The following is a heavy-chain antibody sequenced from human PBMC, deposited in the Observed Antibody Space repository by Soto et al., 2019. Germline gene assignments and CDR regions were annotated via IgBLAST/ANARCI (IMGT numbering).Heavy chain of an antibody. D-gene: IGHD3-22*01. Sequence: SETLSLTCAVYGGSFSGYYWSWIRQPPGKGLEWIGEINHSGSTNYNPSLKSRVTISVDTSKNQFSLKLSSVTAADTAVYYCARMGYYDSSGWPLDYWGQGTLVTVSS. CDR1: GGSFSGYY. J-gene: IGHJ4*02. CDR3: ARMGYYDSSGWPLDY. V-gene: IGHV4-34*01. CDR2: INHSGST.